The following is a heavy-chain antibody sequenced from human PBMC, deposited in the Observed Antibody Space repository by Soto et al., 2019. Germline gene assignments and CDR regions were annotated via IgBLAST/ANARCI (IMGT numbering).Heavy chain of an antibody. CDR1: GGTFSSYA. CDR3: ARHRTPYSSGWYRLMDV. J-gene: IGHJ6*02. D-gene: IGHD6-19*01. Sequence: SVKVSCKASGGTFSSYAISWVRQAPGQGLEWMGGIIPIFGTANYGQKFQGRVTITADESTSTAYMELSSLRSEDTAVYYCARHRTPYSSGWYRLMDVWGQGTTVTVSS. CDR2: IIPIFGTA. V-gene: IGHV1-69*13.